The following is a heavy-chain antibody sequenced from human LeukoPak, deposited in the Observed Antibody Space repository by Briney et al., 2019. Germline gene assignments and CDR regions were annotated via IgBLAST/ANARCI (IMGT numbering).Heavy chain of an antibody. J-gene: IGHJ4*01. CDR3: VRDNAYTFDY. D-gene: IGHD5-24*01. CDR1: GFTVSSTY. V-gene: IGHV3-21*01. CDR2: ISSSSSYI. Sequence: GGSLRLSCAASGFTVSSTYMNWVRQAPGKGLEWVSSISSSSSYIYYADSVKGRFTISRDNAKSTLSLQMNSLRAEDTAIYYCVRDNAYTFDYWGQGTLVTVSS.